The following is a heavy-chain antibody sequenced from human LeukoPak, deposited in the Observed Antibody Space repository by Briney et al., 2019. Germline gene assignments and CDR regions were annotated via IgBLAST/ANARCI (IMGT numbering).Heavy chain of an antibody. D-gene: IGHD3-22*01. CDR2: INQDGSEI. Sequence: GGPLRLSCPASGFTYRHYRMRSLRQAPGKRLEWLANINQDGSEIYYVDSVKGRFTISSYKGKNSLYLQINSRSADDTAVYYCARDQGRVIVVRTTNCCHGLWGRGTLVTVSS. CDR3: ARDQGRVIVVRTTNCCHGL. V-gene: IGHV3-7*01. J-gene: IGHJ2*01. CDR1: GFTYRHYR.